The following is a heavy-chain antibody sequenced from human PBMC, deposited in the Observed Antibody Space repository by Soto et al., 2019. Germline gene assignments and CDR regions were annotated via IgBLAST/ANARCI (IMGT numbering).Heavy chain of an antibody. V-gene: IGHV3-23*01. CDR1: GFTFSSYA. CDR3: ARGVVVPAAEGYYGMDV. Sequence: EVQLLESGGGLVQPGGSLRLSCAASGFTFSSYAMSWVRQAPGKGLEWVSAISGSGGSTYYADSVKGRFTISRDNSKNTLYLQMNSLRAEDTAVYYCARGVVVPAAEGYYGMDVWGQGTTVTVSS. J-gene: IGHJ6*02. CDR2: ISGSGGST. D-gene: IGHD2-2*01.